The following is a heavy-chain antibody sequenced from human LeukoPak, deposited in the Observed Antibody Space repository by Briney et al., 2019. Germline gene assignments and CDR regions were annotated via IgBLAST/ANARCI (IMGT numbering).Heavy chain of an antibody. CDR1: GFSFSSYS. Sequence: GGSLRLSCAASGFSFSSYSMNWVRQAPGKGLEWVSYIRSSSSTIYYADSVKGRFTISRDNAKNSLYLQMNSLRAEDTALYYCAARLIAAAGSGAFDIWGQGTMVTVSS. J-gene: IGHJ3*02. D-gene: IGHD6-13*01. CDR3: AARLIAAAGSGAFDI. V-gene: IGHV3-48*04. CDR2: IRSSSSTI.